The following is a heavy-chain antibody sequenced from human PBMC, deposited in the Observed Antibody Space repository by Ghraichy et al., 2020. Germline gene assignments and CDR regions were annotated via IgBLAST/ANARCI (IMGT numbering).Heavy chain of an antibody. D-gene: IGHD2-2*01. Sequence: ASVKVSCKASGYTFTSYDINWVRQATGQGLEWMGWMNPNSGNTGYAQKFQGRVTMTRNTSISKAYMELSSLRSEDTAVYYFARGGLYCSSTSCYLWGQGTLVTVSS. J-gene: IGHJ4*02. CDR1: GYTFTSYD. CDR3: ARGGLYCSSTSCYL. V-gene: IGHV1-8*01. CDR2: MNPNSGNT.